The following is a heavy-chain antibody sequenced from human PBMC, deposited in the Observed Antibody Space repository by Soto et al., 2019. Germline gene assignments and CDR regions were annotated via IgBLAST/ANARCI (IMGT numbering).Heavy chain of an antibody. D-gene: IGHD3-9*01. CDR1: GGSISSGGYY. V-gene: IGHV4-31*03. J-gene: IGHJ4*02. CDR3: ARAGYDILTGPPSFDY. CDR2: IYYSGST. Sequence: QVQLQESGPGLVKPSQTLSLTCTVSGGSISSGGYYWSWIRQHPGKGLEWIGYIYYSGSTYYNPSLKSRVTISVDTSKNQFSLKLSSVTAADTAVYYCARAGYDILTGPPSFDYWGQGTLVTVSS.